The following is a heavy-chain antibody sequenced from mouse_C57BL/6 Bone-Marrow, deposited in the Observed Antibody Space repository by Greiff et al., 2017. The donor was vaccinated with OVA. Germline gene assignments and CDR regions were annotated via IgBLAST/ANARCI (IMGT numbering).Heavy chain of an antibody. Sequence: VQLKESGAELVRPGASVKLSCTASGFNIKDHYMHWVKQRPEQGLEWIGWIDPENGDTEYASKFQGKATITADTSSNTAYLQLSSLTSEDTAVYYCTTWDYDYDVGYWGQGTTLTVSS. J-gene: IGHJ2*01. CDR3: TTWDYDYDVGY. CDR1: GFNIKDHY. V-gene: IGHV14-4*01. CDR2: IDPENGDT. D-gene: IGHD2-4*01.